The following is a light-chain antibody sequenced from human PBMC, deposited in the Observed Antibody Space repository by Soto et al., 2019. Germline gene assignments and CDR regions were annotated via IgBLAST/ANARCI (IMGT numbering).Light chain of an antibody. CDR3: QQLNSYPRLT. V-gene: IGKV1-9*01. CDR2: DAS. CDR1: QGISSY. J-gene: IGKJ4*01. Sequence: DIQLTQSPSFLSASVGDRVTITCRASQGISSYLAWYQKNQGKATKLLFYDASNLQNGVPSRFSGSGSGTEFTLTLSSLQPEDFASYYCQQLNSYPRLTFGGGTKEEIK.